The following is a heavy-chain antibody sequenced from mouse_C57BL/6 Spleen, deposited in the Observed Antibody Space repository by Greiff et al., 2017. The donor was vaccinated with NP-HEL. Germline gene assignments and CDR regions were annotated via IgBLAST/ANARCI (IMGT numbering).Heavy chain of an antibody. CDR2: IYPRSGNT. Sequence: VQLQQSGAELARPGASVKLSCKASGYTFTSYGISWVKQRTGQGLEWIGEIYPRSGNTYYNEKFKGKATLTADKSSSTAYMELRSLTSEDSAVYFCARRDMVTEGFAYWGQGTPVTVSA. CDR3: ARRDMVTEGFAY. V-gene: IGHV1-81*01. J-gene: IGHJ3*01. D-gene: IGHD2-2*01. CDR1: GYTFTSYG.